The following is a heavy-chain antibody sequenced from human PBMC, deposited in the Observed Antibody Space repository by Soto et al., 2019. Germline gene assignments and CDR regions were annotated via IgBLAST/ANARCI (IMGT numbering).Heavy chain of an antibody. V-gene: IGHV1-18*04. CDR1: DNTFTHYG. Sequence: GASVKVSCKSSDNTFTHYGIPSVRQAPGQGLEWMGWISGYNGNTKYAQKFQDRVTMTADTSTRTAFMEVRSLTSDDTGVYFCAATGGNYFGLDVWGQGSTVTASS. CDR3: AATGGNYFGLDV. CDR2: ISGYNGNT. J-gene: IGHJ6*02. D-gene: IGHD2-8*02.